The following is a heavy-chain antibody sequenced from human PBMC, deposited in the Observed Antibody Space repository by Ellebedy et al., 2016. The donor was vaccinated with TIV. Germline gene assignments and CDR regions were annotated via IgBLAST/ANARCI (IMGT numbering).Heavy chain of an antibody. CDR3: ARQGLGPFDY. D-gene: IGHD3-16*01. J-gene: IGHJ4*02. CDR2: IYPGDSDA. Sequence: KVSCKGSGYSFTSSWIGWVRQMPGKGLEWMGIIYPGDSDATYSPSFPGQVTISADKSISTAYLQWSSLKASDTAMYYCARQGLGPFDYWGQGTLVTVSS. V-gene: IGHV5-51*01. CDR1: GYSFTSSW.